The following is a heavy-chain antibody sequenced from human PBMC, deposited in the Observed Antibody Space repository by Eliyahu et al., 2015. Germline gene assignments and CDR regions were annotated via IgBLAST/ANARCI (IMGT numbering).Heavy chain of an antibody. CDR2: ISSSGSAI. J-gene: IGHJ6*02. CDR1: GFSFSDYE. Sequence: EVQLVESGGGXVQPGGXLSLSCXASGFSFSDYEMNWVRQAPGKGLEWVSYISSSGSAIYYADSVKGRFTISRDNAKNSLYLQMNNLRVEDTAVYYCARESDMDVWGQGTTVTVSS. V-gene: IGHV3-48*03. CDR3: ARESDMDV.